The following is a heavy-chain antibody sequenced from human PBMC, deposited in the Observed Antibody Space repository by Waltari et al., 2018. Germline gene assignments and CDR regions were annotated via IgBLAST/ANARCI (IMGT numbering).Heavy chain of an antibody. Sequence: QVQLVQSGAEVTKPGASVKVSCKVSGYTLTELSRHWVRQAPGKGLEWMGGFDPEDGETIYAQKFQGRVTMTEDTSTDTAYMELSSLRSEDTAVYYCATVHRGYCSGGSCYDQYDAFDIWGQGTMVTVSS. D-gene: IGHD2-15*01. V-gene: IGHV1-24*01. CDR2: FDPEDGET. J-gene: IGHJ3*02. CDR1: GYTLTELS. CDR3: ATVHRGYCSGGSCYDQYDAFDI.